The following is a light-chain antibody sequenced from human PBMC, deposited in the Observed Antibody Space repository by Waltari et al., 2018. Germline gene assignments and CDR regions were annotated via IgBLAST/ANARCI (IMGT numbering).Light chain of an antibody. CDR2: DVA. V-gene: IGLV2-14*03. CDR1: SRDVDGFTF. CDR3: SSYTSVNTR. Sequence: QSALTQPASMSGSPGQSITISCTRTSRDVDGFTFFSWYQQYPGKAPTLIIYDVANRPSGVSHRFSGSRSGNTASLTISGLQAEDEADYYCSSYTSVNTRFGGGTKLTVL. J-gene: IGLJ2*01.